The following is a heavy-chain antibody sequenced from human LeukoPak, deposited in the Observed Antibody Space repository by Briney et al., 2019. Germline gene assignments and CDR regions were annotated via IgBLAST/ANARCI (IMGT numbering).Heavy chain of an antibody. J-gene: IGHJ6*03. Sequence: ASVKVSCKASGYTFTGYYMHWVRQAPGQGLEWMGRINPNSGGTNYAQKFQGRVTMTRDTSISTAYMELSRLRSDDTAVYYCARVGFSGSYFGYYYYYMDVWGKGTTVTVSS. CDR1: GYTFTGYY. CDR3: ARVGFSGSYFGYYYYYMDV. V-gene: IGHV1-2*06. D-gene: IGHD1-26*01. CDR2: INPNSGGT.